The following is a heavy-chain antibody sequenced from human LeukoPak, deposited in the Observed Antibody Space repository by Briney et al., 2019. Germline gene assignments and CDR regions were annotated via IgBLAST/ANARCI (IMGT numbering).Heavy chain of an antibody. Sequence: GGSLRLSCAASGFTFSSYRMSWVRQAPGKGLEWVANIKQGGSEKYYVDSVKGRFTISRDNAKNSLYLQMNSLRAEDTAVYYCARGRDGYNCWGQGTLVTVSS. D-gene: IGHD5-24*01. CDR2: IKQGGSEK. J-gene: IGHJ4*02. V-gene: IGHV3-7*01. CDR3: ARGRDGYNC. CDR1: GFTFSSYR.